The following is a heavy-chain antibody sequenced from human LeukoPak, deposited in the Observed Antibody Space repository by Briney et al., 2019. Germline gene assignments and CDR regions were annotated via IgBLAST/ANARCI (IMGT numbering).Heavy chain of an antibody. CDR2: INPSGGST. V-gene: IGHV1-46*01. D-gene: IGHD6-13*01. J-gene: IGHJ4*02. CDR3: ASSWGARRAYDD. CDR1: GYTFTSYY. Sequence: ASVKVSCKASGYTFTSYYMHWVRQAPGQGLEWMGIINPSGGSTSYAQKFQGRVTMTRDTSTSTVYMELSSLRSEDTAVYYCASSWGARRAYDDWGQGTLVTVSS.